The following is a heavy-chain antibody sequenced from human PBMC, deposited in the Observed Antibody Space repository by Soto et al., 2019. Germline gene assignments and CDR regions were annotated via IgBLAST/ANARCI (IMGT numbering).Heavy chain of an antibody. CDR2: IIPIFGTA. V-gene: IGHV1-69*01. Sequence: QVQLVQSGAEVKKPGSSVKVSCKASGGTFSSYAISWVRQAPGQGLEWMGGIIPIFGTANYAQKFQGRVTITVDESTSTAYMELSSLRSEDTAVYYCAGTGRWLQLRYFDYWGQGTLVTVSS. CDR3: AGTGRWLQLRYFDY. D-gene: IGHD5-12*01. J-gene: IGHJ4*02. CDR1: GGTFSSYA.